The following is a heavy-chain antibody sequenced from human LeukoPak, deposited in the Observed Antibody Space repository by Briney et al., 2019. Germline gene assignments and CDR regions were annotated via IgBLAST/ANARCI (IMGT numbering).Heavy chain of an antibody. V-gene: IGHV5-51*01. Sequence: PGESLKISCKGSGYSFTNYWIGWVCQLPGKGLEWMGIIYPGDSDTRYSPSFQGQVTVSADKSISTAYLQWSSLKASDTAMYHCVRLDTSGHYYFDYWGQGTLVTVSS. J-gene: IGHJ4*02. CDR3: VRLDTSGHYYFDY. CDR1: GYSFTNYW. D-gene: IGHD3-22*01. CDR2: IYPGDSDT.